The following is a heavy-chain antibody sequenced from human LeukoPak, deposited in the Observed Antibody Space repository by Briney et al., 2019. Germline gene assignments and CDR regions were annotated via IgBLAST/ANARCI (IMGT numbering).Heavy chain of an antibody. V-gene: IGHV4-59*01. Sequence: SETLSLTCTVSGGSISSYYWSWIRQPPGMGLEWIGYIYYSGSTNYNPSLKSRVTISVDTSKNQFCLKLSSVTAADTAVYYCARGSWELPPFDYWGQGTLVTVSS. CDR1: GGSISSYY. CDR2: IYYSGST. CDR3: ARGSWELPPFDY. D-gene: IGHD1-26*01. J-gene: IGHJ4*02.